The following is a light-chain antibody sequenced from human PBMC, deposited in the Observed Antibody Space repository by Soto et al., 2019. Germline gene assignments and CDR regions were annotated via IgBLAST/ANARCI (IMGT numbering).Light chain of an antibody. Sequence: DIQMTQSPSTLSASVGDRVTITCRASQSINSWLAWYQQKPGKAPKVLIYKASSLESGLPSRFSGSGSGTEFTLTISSLQPDDFATYYCQQYNSYSRTFGQGTKVAIK. CDR3: QQYNSYSRT. J-gene: IGKJ1*01. CDR1: QSINSW. V-gene: IGKV1-5*03. CDR2: KAS.